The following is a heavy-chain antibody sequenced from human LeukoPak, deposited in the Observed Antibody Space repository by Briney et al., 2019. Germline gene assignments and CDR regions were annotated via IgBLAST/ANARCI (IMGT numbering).Heavy chain of an antibody. CDR2: TYPGDSNT. V-gene: IGHV5-51*01. J-gene: IGHJ4*02. D-gene: IGHD3/OR15-3a*01. Sequence: LGESLKISCKGSEYSFTSYWIGWVRQMPGKGLEWMGSTYPGDSNTRYSPSFQGQVTISADKSISTAYLQWNSLKASDTAMYYCARSGLLDYWGQGTLVTVSS. CDR1: EYSFTSYW. CDR3: ARSGLLDY.